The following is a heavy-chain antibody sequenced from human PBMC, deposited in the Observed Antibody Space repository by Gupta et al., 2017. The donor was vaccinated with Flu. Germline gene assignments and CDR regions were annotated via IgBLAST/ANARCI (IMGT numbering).Heavy chain of an antibody. J-gene: IGHJ4*02. Sequence: EVQLVESGGGLVQPGGSLRLSCAASGFTFSSYEMNWVRQAPGKGLEWVSYISSSGSTIWYADSVKGRFTISRDNAKNSLYLQMNSLRAEDTAVYYCTRGSQDSYGDYYFHDWGQGTLVTVSS. D-gene: IGHD4-17*01. V-gene: IGHV3-48*03. CDR3: TRGSQDSYGDYYFHD. CDR1: GFTFSSYE. CDR2: ISSSGSTI.